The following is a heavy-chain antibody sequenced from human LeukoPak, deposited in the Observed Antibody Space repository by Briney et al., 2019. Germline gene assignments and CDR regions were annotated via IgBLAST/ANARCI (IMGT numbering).Heavy chain of an antibody. J-gene: IGHJ4*02. D-gene: IGHD1-26*01. CDR3: AKEYTGTFSPFPSYFDN. V-gene: IGHV3-53*01. Sequence: QSGGSLRLSCAASGFTVSSNYMSWVRQAPGKGLEWVSVIYSGGSTYYADSVKGRFTISRDNSKNTLYLQMNSLRAEDTAIYYCAKEYTGTFSPFPSYFDNWGQGTLVTVSS. CDR2: IYSGGST. CDR1: GFTVSSNY.